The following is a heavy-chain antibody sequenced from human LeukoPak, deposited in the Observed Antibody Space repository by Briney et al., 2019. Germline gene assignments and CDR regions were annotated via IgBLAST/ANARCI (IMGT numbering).Heavy chain of an antibody. CDR3: AARSSGNPYF. D-gene: IGHD1-26*01. CDR2: IGGSGGDT. J-gene: IGHJ4*02. Sequence: GGSLRLSCVASGFTFSSSAMNWVRQAPGEGLQWVSAIGGSGGDTYYADSVKGRFTISRDNAENSLYLQMNSLRVEDTAVYYCAARSSGNPYFWGQGTLVTVSS. CDR1: GFTFSSSA. V-gene: IGHV3-23*01.